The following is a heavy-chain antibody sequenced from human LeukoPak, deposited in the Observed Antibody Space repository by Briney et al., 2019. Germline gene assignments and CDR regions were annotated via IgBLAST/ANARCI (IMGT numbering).Heavy chain of an antibody. D-gene: IGHD3-3*01. CDR3: ARDAYYDFWSGYSPDGWARGPSYDPTWYYYGMDV. V-gene: IGHV3-33*01. CDR1: GFTFSSYG. CDR2: IWYDGSNK. Sequence: PGGSLRLSCAASGFTFSSYGMHWVRQAPGKGLEWVAVIWYDGSNKYYADSVKGQFTISRDNSKNTLYLQMNSLRAEDTAVYYCARDAYYDFWSGYSPDGWARGPSYDPTWYYYGMDVWGQGTTVTVSS. J-gene: IGHJ6*02.